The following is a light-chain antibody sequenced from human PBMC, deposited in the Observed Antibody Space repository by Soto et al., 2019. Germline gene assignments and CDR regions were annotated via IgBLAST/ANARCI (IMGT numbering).Light chain of an antibody. CDR2: DAS. V-gene: IGKV3-11*01. J-gene: IGKJ5*01. Sequence: EIVLTQSPATLSLSPGERATLSCRASQSVSSYLAWYHQKPGQAPRLLIFDASNRATGIPARFSGSGSGTDFTLTISSLEPEDFAVYYCQHRSIWPVSFGQGTRLEIK. CDR3: QHRSIWPVS. CDR1: QSVSSY.